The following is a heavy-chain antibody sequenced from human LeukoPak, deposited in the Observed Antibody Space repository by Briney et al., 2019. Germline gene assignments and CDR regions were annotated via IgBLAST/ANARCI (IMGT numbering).Heavy chain of an antibody. CDR3: ARGGASGYVDY. D-gene: IGHD1-26*01. CDR2: LYASGIT. Sequence: SETLSLTCTVSGGSITSYYWSWIRQPAGKGLEWIGRLYASGITNYNPSLKSRVTMTVETSKNQFSLKVNSVTAADTAVYYCARGGASGYVDYWGQGTLVTVSS. J-gene: IGHJ4*01. CDR1: GGSITSYY. V-gene: IGHV4-4*07.